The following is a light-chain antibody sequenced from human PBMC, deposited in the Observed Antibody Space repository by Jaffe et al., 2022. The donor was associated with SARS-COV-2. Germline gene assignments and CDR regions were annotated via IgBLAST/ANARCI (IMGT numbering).Light chain of an antibody. Sequence: ETVLTQSPGTLSLSPGDRATLSCRASQSVSSSNLAWYQQKPGQAPRLLIYGASSRATGIPDRFSGSGSGTDFTLTISRLEPEDFAVYYCQQYGGSSRTFGPGTKVDIK. CDR2: GAS. CDR3: QQYGGSSRT. J-gene: IGKJ3*01. V-gene: IGKV3-20*01. CDR1: QSVSSSN.